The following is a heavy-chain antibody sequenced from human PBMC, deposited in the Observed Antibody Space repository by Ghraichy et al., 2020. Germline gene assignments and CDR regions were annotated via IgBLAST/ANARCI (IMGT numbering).Heavy chain of an antibody. CDR1: GGSISSYY. D-gene: IGHD6-6*01. CDR2: IYYSGST. V-gene: IGHV4-59*01. CDR3: ARVPRAARPGYYYYYYMDV. Sequence: SETLSLTCTFSGGSISSYYWSWIRQPPGKGLEWIGYIYYSGSTNYNPSLKSRVTISVDTSKNQFSLKLSSVTAADTAVYYCARVPRAARPGYYYYYYMDVWGKGTTVTVSS. J-gene: IGHJ6*03.